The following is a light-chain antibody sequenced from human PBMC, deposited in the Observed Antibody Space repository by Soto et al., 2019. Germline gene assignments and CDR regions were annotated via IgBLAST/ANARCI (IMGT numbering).Light chain of an antibody. V-gene: IGLV1-51*01. CDR3: GTWDSSLSVVV. Sequence: SVLTQPPSVSAAPGQKVTISCSGSSSNIGNYDVSWYQHLPGAAPKLLIHDNVNRPSGIPDRFSGSKSGTSATLGIAGLQTGDEADYYCGTWDSSLSVVVFGGGTKLTVL. CDR2: DNV. CDR1: SSNIGNYD. J-gene: IGLJ2*01.